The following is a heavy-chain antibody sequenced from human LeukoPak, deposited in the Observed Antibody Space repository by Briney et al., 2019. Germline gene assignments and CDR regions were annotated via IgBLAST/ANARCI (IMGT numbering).Heavy chain of an antibody. CDR2: ISSDGSNR. CDR3: ARDPGEIGSYSFDY. Sequence: PGGSLRLSRAASGFTFSSYAMHWVRQAPGKGLDWVAIISSDGSNRFYADSVKGQFTISRDNSKNTLYLQMTSLRVEDTAVYYCARDPGEIGSYSFDYWGQGSLVTVSS. V-gene: IGHV3-30-3*01. J-gene: IGHJ4*02. D-gene: IGHD1-26*01. CDR1: GFTFSSYA.